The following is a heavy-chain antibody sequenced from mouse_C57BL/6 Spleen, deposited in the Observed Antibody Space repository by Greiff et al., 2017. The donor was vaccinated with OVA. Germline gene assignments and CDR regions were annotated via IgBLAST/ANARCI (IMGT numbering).Heavy chain of an antibody. CDR1: GYAFTNYL. J-gene: IGHJ4*01. V-gene: IGHV1-54*01. D-gene: IGHD1-1*02. Sequence: VKLMESGAELVRPGTSVKVSCKASGYAFTNYLIEWVKQRPGQGLEWIGVINPGGGGTNYNEKFKGKATLTADKSSSTAYMQLSSLTSEDSAVYYCSRRSGGSNAMDYWGQGTSVTVSS. CDR3: SRRSGGSNAMDY. CDR2: INPGGGGT.